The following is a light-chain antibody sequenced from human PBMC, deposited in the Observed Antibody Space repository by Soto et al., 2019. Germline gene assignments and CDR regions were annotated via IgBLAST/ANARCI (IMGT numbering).Light chain of an antibody. CDR2: DVS. CDR1: SSDVGGYNY. CDR3: SSYTSSSTDV. J-gene: IGLJ1*01. V-gene: IGLV2-14*01. Sequence: QSALTQPASVSGSPGQSIAISCSGTSSDVGGYNYVSWYQQHPGKAPKLMVYDVSNRPSGVSNGCSGSKSGNTASLTISGLQAEDETDYYCSSYTSSSTDVFGTGTKLTVL.